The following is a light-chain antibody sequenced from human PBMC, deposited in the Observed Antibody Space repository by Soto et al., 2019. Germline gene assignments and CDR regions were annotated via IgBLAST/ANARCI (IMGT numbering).Light chain of an antibody. V-gene: IGKV3-15*01. CDR2: GAS. J-gene: IGKJ5*01. Sequence: VLTQSPGTLSLSPGDRVTLSCRASQSVNKAYLVWYQVKPGQAHRLLIYGASTRATGIPARFSGSGSGTEFTLTISGLQSEDFAVYYCQQYNDRPPITFGQGTRLEI. CDR3: QQYNDRPPIT. CDR1: QSVNKAY.